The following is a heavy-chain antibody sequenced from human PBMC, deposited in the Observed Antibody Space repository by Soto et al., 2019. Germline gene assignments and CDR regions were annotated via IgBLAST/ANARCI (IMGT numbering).Heavy chain of an antibody. V-gene: IGHV4-30-4*01. CDR2: TYYGGNS. Sequence: QVQLQESGPGLVKPSQTLSLTCTVSGVSISNGDYCWSWIRQPPGKGLEWIGNTYYGGNSNYSPALKSRVTISFDMSKNLFSLRLNSVTAADADVYYCASALNANRGFQIWSWGQGTLVTVSS. J-gene: IGHJ4*02. D-gene: IGHD3-3*01. CDR3: ASALNANRGFQIWS. CDR1: GVSISNGDYC.